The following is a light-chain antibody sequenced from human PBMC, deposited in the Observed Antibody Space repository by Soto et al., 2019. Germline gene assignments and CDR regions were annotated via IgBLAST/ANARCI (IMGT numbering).Light chain of an antibody. Sequence: DIVMTQSPDSLAVSLGERATINCKSSRSVLYSSNNKNYLAWYQQKPGQPPKLLIYWASTRESGVPDRFSGSGSGTDFTLTISGLQAEDVAVYYCQHYYTAPPTFGQGTKLEIK. CDR2: WAS. V-gene: IGKV4-1*01. J-gene: IGKJ2*01. CDR1: RSVLYSSNNKNY. CDR3: QHYYTAPPT.